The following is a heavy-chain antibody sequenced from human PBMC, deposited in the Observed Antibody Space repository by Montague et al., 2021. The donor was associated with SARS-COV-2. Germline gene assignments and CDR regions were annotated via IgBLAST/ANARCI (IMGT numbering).Heavy chain of an antibody. V-gene: IGHV2-70*01. CDR1: GFSLSTSGMC. D-gene: IGHD3-10*01. Sequence: VKPTQTLTLTCTFSGFSLSTSGMCVGWIRQPPGKALEWLALIDWDDDKYYSTSLKTRLTISKDTSKNQVVLTMTNMDPVDTATYYCARMPVLLWFGELGYYGMDVWGQGTTVTVSS. J-gene: IGHJ6*02. CDR3: ARMPVLLWFGELGYYGMDV. CDR2: IDWDDDK.